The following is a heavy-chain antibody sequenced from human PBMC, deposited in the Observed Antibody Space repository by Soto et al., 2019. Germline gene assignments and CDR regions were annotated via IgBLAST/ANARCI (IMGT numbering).Heavy chain of an antibody. CDR1: GGSISSYY. D-gene: IGHD3-10*01. CDR2: IYYSGST. CDR3: AREKGNALVRGAKHALSYYYMDV. Sequence: SETLSVTCTVSGGSISSYYWSWIRQLPGKGLEWIGYIYYSGSTNYNPSLKSRVTISVDTSKNQFSLKLSSVTAADTAVYYCAREKGNALVRGAKHALSYYYMDVWGKGTTVTVSS. J-gene: IGHJ6*03. V-gene: IGHV4-59*01.